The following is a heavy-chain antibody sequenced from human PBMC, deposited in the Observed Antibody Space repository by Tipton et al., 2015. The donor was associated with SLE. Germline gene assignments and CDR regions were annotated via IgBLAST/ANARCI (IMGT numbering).Heavy chain of an antibody. CDR1: GGSLSGYY. D-gene: IGHD3-10*01. J-gene: IGHJ4*02. V-gene: IGHV4-34*01. CDR3: ARVVLPLGFDY. Sequence: TLSLTCAVYGGSLSGYYWSWIRQPPGKGLEWIGEINHSGSTNYNPSLKSRVTISVDTSKNQFSLKLSSVTAADTAVYYCARVVLPLGFDYWGQGTLVTVSS. CDR2: INHSGST.